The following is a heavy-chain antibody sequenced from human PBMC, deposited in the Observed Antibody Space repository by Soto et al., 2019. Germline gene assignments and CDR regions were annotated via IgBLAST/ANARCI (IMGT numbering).Heavy chain of an antibody. CDR2: ISGSGGST. CDR1: GFTFSSYA. Sequence: SGGSLRLSCAASGFTFSSYAMGWVRQAPGKGLEWVSSISGSGGSTFSADSVKGRFTISRDNAKNTLYVQMNRLRAEDTAVYYCAKGVAAAGTGRYYFDYWGQGT. J-gene: IGHJ4*02. D-gene: IGHD6-13*01. V-gene: IGHV3-23*01. CDR3: AKGVAAAGTGRYYFDY.